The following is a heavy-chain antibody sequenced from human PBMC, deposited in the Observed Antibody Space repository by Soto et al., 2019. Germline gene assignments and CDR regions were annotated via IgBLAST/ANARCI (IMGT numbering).Heavy chain of an antibody. D-gene: IGHD3-3*01. Sequence: WGSLVICCAASDFRFDDYNIHWVRQAPGKGLEWVSLITWNGGNTYYADSVKGRFTISRDGTTESVSLQMTSLKREDTGLYYCARETLSFGSALDVWGQGTMVTVFS. V-gene: IGHV3-43*01. CDR2: ITWNGGNT. CDR1: DFRFDDYN. J-gene: IGHJ6*01. CDR3: ARETLSFGSALDV.